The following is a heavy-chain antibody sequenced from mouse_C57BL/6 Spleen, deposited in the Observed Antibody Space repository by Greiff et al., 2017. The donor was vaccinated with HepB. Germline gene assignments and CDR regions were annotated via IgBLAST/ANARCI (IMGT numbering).Heavy chain of an antibody. D-gene: IGHD2-4*01. J-gene: IGHJ2*01. CDR2: IYPGDGDT. CDR3: ARGPYDYDVYYFDY. CDR1: GYAFSSSW. V-gene: IGHV1-82*01. Sequence: VKLMESGPELVKPGASVKISCKASGYAFSSSWMNWVKQRPGKGLEWIGRIYPGDGDTNYNGKFKGKATLTADKSSSTAYMQLSSLTSEDSAVYFCARGPYDYDVYYFDYWGQGTTLTVSS.